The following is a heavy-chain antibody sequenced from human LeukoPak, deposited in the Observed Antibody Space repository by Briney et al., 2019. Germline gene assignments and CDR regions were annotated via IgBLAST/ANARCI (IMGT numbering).Heavy chain of an antibody. V-gene: IGHV1-2*02. CDR3: ARVAYYDFWSGYWGRRDDAFDI. Sequence: ASVKVSCKASGYTFTGYYMHWARQAPGQGLEWMGWINPNSGGTNYAQKFQGRVTMTRDTSISTAYMELSRLRSDDTAVYYCARVAYYDFWSGYWGRRDDAFDIWGQGTMVTVSS. J-gene: IGHJ3*02. CDR1: GYTFTGYY. D-gene: IGHD3-3*01. CDR2: INPNSGGT.